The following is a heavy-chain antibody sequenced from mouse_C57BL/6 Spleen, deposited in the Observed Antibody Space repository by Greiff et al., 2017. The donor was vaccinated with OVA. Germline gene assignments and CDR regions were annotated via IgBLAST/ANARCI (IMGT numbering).Heavy chain of an antibody. Sequence: QVQLQQSGPELVKPGASVKISCKASGYSFTSYYIHWVKQRPGQGLEWIGWVYPGSGNTKYNEKFKGKATLTADTSSSTAYMQLSSLTSEDSAVYDCARSDGSREAWFAYWGQGTLVTVSA. J-gene: IGHJ3*01. CDR2: VYPGSGNT. CDR3: ARSDGSREAWFAY. V-gene: IGHV1-66*01. D-gene: IGHD1-1*01. CDR1: GYSFTSYY.